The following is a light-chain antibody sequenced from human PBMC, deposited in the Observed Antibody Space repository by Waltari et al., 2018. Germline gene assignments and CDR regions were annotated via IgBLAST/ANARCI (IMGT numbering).Light chain of an antibody. CDR3: QQLNSYLGFT. CDR2: AAS. V-gene: IGKV1-9*01. CDR1: QGISSY. J-gene: IGKJ3*01. Sequence: DIQLTQSPSFLSASVGDRVTLTCRASQGISSYLAWYQQKPGKAPKLLIYAASTLQSGVPSRFSGSGSGTEFTLTISSLQPEDFATYYCQQLNSYLGFTFGPGTKVDIK.